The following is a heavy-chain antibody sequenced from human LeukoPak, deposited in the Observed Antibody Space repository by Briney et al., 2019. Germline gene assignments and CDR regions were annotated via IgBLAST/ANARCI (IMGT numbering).Heavy chain of an antibody. CDR1: GGSISSYY. V-gene: IGHV4-59*08. D-gene: IGHD5-12*01. CDR3: ARGSDIVATFD. CDR2: IYYSGST. J-gene: IGHJ4*02. Sequence: SETLSLTCTVSGGSISSYYWSWIRQPPGKGLEWIGYIYYSGSTYYNPSLKSRVTISVDTSKNQFSLKLSSVTAADTAVYYCARGSDIVATFDWGQGTLVTVSS.